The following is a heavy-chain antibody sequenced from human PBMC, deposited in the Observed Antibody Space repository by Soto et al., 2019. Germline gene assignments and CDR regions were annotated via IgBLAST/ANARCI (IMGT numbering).Heavy chain of an antibody. V-gene: IGHV3-48*02. CDR2: ISSSSSTI. CDR1: GFTFSSYS. Sequence: GSLRLSCAASGFTFSSYSMNWVRQAPGKGLEWVSYISSSSSTIYYADSVKGRFTISRDDAKNSLYLQMNSLRDEDTAVYYCSREPNTLGGFDPWGQGTLVTVSS. D-gene: IGHD2-15*01. J-gene: IGHJ5*02. CDR3: SREPNTLGGFDP.